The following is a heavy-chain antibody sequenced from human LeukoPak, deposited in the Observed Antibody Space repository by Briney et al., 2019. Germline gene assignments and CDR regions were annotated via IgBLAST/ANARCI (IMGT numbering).Heavy chain of an antibody. J-gene: IGHJ4*02. CDR1: GLTFINAW. CDR3: TTEPRYERSTYYSPFDN. Sequence: GGSLRLSCAASGLTFINAWMNWVRQAPGKGLEWVGRIISKTDGETTDYAAPVKGRFTISRDDSKNTVSLQMNSLRTEDKAVYDSTTEPRYERSTYYSPFDNWGQGTLVTVSS. CDR2: IISKTDGETT. D-gene: IGHD3-22*01. V-gene: IGHV3-15*01.